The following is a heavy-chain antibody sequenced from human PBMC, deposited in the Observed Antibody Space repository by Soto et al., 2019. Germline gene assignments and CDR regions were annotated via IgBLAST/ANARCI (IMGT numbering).Heavy chain of an antibody. CDR2: FYPGGTI. CDR3: ARGEWADRFAN. J-gene: IGHJ4*02. D-gene: IGHD1-26*01. Sequence: HVQLRQWGAGLLKPSETLSLTCAVYGESLNYYYWSWIRQPPGKGLEWIGEFYPGGTIHYNPSVTSRVTISVDTTKSQFYLTMTSVTAADTAIYVCARGEWADRFANWGQGTLVTVSS. V-gene: IGHV4-34*01. CDR1: GESLNYYY.